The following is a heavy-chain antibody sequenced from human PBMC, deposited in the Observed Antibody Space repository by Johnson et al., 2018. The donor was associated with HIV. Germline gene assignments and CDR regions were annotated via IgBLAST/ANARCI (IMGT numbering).Heavy chain of an antibody. J-gene: IGHJ3*02. CDR1: GFTFSSYA. Sequence: QVQLVESGGGVVQPGRSLRLSCAASGFTFSSYAMHWVRQAPGKGLEWVAVISYDGSNKYYADSVKGRFTISRDNSKNTLYRQMNSLRAEDTAVYYCARQTLRAFDIWGQGTMVTVSS. CDR2: ISYDGSNK. V-gene: IGHV3-30-3*01. CDR3: ARQTLRAFDI.